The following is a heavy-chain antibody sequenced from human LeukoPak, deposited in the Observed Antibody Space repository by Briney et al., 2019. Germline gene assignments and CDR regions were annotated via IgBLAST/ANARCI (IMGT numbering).Heavy chain of an antibody. CDR1: GYSISSGYY. V-gene: IGHV4-38-2*01. CDR3: ARRYSNSYFDY. J-gene: IGHJ4*02. CDR2: VYQSGIT. D-gene: IGHD4-11*01. Sequence: SETLSPTCAVSGYSISSGYYWGWIRQPPGKGLEWIGNVYQSGITYYNASLKSRVTISVDTSKNQFSLKLNSVTAADTAVYYCARRYSNSYFDYWGQGTLVAVSS.